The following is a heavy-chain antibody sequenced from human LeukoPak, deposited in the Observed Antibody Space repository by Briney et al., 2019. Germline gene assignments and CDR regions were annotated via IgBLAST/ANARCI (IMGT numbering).Heavy chain of an antibody. Sequence: GGPLRLSCAASGFAFSSFAMHWVRQAPGKGLEWVSLISYDGIIEDYSDSVKGRFTISRDNSKNTLYLQMNSLRAEDTAIYYCAKNGDRGAYCTGGTCYPYFYYYMDVWGKGTTVTI. CDR2: ISYDGIIE. CDR3: AKNGDRGAYCTGGTCYPYFYYYMDV. CDR1: GFAFSSFA. V-gene: IGHV3-30*04. D-gene: IGHD2-15*01. J-gene: IGHJ6*03.